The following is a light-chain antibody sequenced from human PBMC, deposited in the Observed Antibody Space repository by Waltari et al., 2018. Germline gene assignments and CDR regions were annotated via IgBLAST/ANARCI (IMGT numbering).Light chain of an antibody. J-gene: IGKJ4*01. Sequence: EIVLTQSPATLSLSPGERDTLSCRASLCVSSYLSWFQQKPVQAPRLLNYAASNRATCIPAMFIGSCAGTDFTRTISSLEPEDFAVYYCQQRTNWPLTFGGGTKVEIK. CDR2: AAS. CDR1: LCVSSY. CDR3: QQRTNWPLT. V-gene: IGKV3-11*01.